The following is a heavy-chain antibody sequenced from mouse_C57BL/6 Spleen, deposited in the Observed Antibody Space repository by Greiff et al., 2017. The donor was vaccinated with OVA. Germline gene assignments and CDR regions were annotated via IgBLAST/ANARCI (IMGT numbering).Heavy chain of an antibody. CDR3: ARSDTTVVNHWYFDV. Sequence: QVQLQQSGAELVKPGASVKISCKASGYAFSSYWMNWVKQRPGKGLEWIGQIYPGDGDTNYNGKFKGKATLTADKSSSTAYMQLSSLTSEDSAVYFCARSDTTVVNHWYFDVWGTGTTVTVSS. D-gene: IGHD1-1*01. V-gene: IGHV1-80*01. CDR1: GYAFSSYW. J-gene: IGHJ1*03. CDR2: IYPGDGDT.